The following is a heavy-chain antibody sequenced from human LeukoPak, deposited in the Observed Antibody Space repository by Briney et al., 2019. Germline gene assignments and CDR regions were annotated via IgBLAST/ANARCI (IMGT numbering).Heavy chain of an antibody. CDR3: ARGPSRYDFWSGYHY. Sequence: GASVKASCKASGYTFTSYYMHWVRQAPGQGLEWMGIINPSGGSTSYAQKFQGRVTMTRDMSTTTVYMELSSLRSEDTAVYYCARGPSRYDFWSGYHYWGQGTLVTVSS. J-gene: IGHJ4*02. CDR2: INPSGGST. D-gene: IGHD3-3*01. CDR1: GYTFTSYY. V-gene: IGHV1-46*01.